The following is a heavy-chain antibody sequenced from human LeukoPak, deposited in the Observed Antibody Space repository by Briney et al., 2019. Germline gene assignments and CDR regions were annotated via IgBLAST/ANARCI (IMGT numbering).Heavy chain of an antibody. CDR3: ARDHRGYGDYYYYFYMDV. V-gene: IGHV3-74*01. D-gene: IGHD4-17*01. Sequence: PGGSLRLSCAASGFTFSSYSMNWVRQAPGKGLVWVSRINTDGSSTSYVDSVKGRFTISRDNAKNTLYLQMNSLRAEDTAVYYCARDHRGYGDYYYYFYMDVWGKGTTVTISS. CDR1: GFTFSSYS. J-gene: IGHJ6*03. CDR2: INTDGSST.